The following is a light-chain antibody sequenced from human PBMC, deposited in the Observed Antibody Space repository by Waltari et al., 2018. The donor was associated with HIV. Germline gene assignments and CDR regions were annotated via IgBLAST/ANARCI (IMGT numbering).Light chain of an antibody. CDR3: QSYDSSLRASV. CDR2: SDN. CDR1: RSNIGAGYF. V-gene: IGLV1-40*01. J-gene: IGLJ2*01. Sequence: QSALTQPPSVSGAPGQRVTISCTGNRSNIGAGYFVHWYQHRPGTAPNLLVYSDNKRPSGVPDRFSGSKSGTSASLVITGLQAEDEADYYCQSYDSSLRASVFGGGTKLTVL.